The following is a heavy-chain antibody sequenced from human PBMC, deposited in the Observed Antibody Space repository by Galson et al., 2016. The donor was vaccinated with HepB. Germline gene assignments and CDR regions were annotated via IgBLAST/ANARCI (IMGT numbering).Heavy chain of an antibody. CDR3: ARDDYFRLGY. D-gene: IGHD3-16*01. V-gene: IGHV3-53*01. CDR1: GFTVRSNY. J-gene: IGHJ4*02. Sequence: SLRLSCAASGFTVRSNYMTWVRQAPGQGLEWVSVIYSGGYTYYADSVKGRFTISRDNDKNSLYLEMNSLRDEDTAVYYCARDDYFRLGYWGQGTLVTVSS. CDR2: IYSGGYT.